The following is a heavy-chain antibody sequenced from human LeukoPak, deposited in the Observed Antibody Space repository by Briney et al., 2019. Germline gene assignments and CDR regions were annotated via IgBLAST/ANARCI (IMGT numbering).Heavy chain of an antibody. CDR1: GGSNSGYY. J-gene: IGHJ4*02. Sequence: SETLSLTCTVSGGSNSGYYCFWIRQPPGKGLEWIGHIYSSGTTSYNPSLKSRVTISVDSSKNQFSLKLSSVTAADTAVYYCARYKNYYFDSWGQGILVTVSS. V-gene: IGHV4-59*01. CDR2: IYSSGTT. D-gene: IGHD1-14*01. CDR3: ARYKNYYFDS.